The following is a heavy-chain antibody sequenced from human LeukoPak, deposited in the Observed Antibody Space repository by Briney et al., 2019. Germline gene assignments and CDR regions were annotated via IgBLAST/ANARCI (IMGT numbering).Heavy chain of an antibody. Sequence: SETLSLTCTVSGGSISSGSYYWSWIRQPAGEGLEWIGRIYTSGSTNYNPSLKSRVTISVDTSKNQFSLKLSSVTAADTAVYYCARANAYCGGDGYSFDYWGQGTLVTVSS. D-gene: IGHD2-21*02. J-gene: IGHJ4*02. CDR2: IYTSGST. CDR1: GGSISSGSYY. CDR3: ARANAYCGGDGYSFDY. V-gene: IGHV4-61*02.